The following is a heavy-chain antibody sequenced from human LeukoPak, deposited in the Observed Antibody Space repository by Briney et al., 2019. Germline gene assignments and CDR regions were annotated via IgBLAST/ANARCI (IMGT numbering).Heavy chain of an antibody. V-gene: IGHV4-59*01. CDR2: IYYSGST. D-gene: IGHD1-14*01. Sequence: PSETLSLTCTVSGGSISSYYWSWIRQPPGKGLEWIGYIYYSGSTNYTPSLKSRVTIPVDTSKNQVSLKLSSVTAADTAVYYCARDRGNLQHWGQGTLVTVSS. CDR3: ARDRGNLQH. J-gene: IGHJ1*01. CDR1: GGSISSYY.